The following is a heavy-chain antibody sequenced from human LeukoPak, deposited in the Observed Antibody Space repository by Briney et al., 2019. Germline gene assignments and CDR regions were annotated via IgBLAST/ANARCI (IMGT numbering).Heavy chain of an antibody. CDR1: GFTFSDAW. J-gene: IGHJ4*02. D-gene: IGHD2-15*01. V-gene: IGHV3-15*07. CDR2: IRRNSDGGTT. CDR3: TTDRTGYCSGGSCYHY. Sequence: GGSLRLSCATSGFTFSDAWMNWVRQAPGKGLEWVGRIRRNSDGGTTDYAAPVKGRFTISRDDSKNTLYLQMNSLKTEDTAVYYCTTDRTGYCSGGSCYHYWGQGTLVTVSS.